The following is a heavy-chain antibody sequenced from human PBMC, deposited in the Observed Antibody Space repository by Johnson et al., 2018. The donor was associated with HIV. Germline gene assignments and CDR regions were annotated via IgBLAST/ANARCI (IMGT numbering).Heavy chain of an antibody. CDR1: GFTFSSYA. Sequence: QVQLVESGGGLIQPGRSLRLSCAASGFTFSSYAMHWVRQAPGKGLEWVAVISYDGSNKYYADSVKGRFTISRDNSKNTLYLQMNSLRAEDTAVYYCARGAAVSGTLVDPFDIWGRGTMVTVSS. CDR2: ISYDGSNK. J-gene: IGHJ3*02. V-gene: IGHV3-30*04. D-gene: IGHD1-26*01. CDR3: ARGAAVSGTLVDPFDI.